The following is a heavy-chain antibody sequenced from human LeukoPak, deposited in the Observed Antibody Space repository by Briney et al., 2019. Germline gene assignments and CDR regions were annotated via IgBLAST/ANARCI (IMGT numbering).Heavy chain of an antibody. D-gene: IGHD3-3*01. Sequence: PGGSLRLSCAASGFTFSSYAMSWVRQAPGKGLEWVSAISGSGGSTYYADSVKGRFTISRDNSKNTLYLQMNSLRAEDTAVYYCAKVFLEWLGEYYFDYWGQGTMATVSS. V-gene: IGHV3-23*01. CDR3: AKVFLEWLGEYYFDY. CDR2: ISGSGGST. J-gene: IGHJ4*02. CDR1: GFTFSSYA.